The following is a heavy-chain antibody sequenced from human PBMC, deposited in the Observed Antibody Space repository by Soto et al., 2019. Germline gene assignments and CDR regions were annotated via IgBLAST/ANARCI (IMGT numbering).Heavy chain of an antibody. CDR3: ARNSGFGEKAWFDP. J-gene: IGHJ5*02. D-gene: IGHD3-10*01. CDR2: IYYSGST. V-gene: IGHV4-59*01. Sequence: SETLSLTCTVSGGSISSYYWSWIRQPPGKGLEWIGYIYYSGSTNYNPSLKSRVTISVDTSKNQFSLKLSSVTAADTAVYYCARNSGFGEKAWFDPWGQGTLVTVSS. CDR1: GGSISSYY.